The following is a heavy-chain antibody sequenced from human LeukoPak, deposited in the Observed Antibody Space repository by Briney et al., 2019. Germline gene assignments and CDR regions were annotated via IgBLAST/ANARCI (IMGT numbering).Heavy chain of an antibody. CDR3: ARVGKSDDHFDY. D-gene: IGHD7-27*01. Sequence: GGSLRLSCAASGFTFSNYWMTWVRQAPGKGLQWVANINQDGSEKYYVDSVKGRFTISRDNAKNSLYLQMNSLRVEDRAVYYGARVGKSDDHFDYWGQGTLVTVSS. CDR1: GFTFSNYW. V-gene: IGHV3-7*03. CDR2: INQDGSEK. J-gene: IGHJ4*02.